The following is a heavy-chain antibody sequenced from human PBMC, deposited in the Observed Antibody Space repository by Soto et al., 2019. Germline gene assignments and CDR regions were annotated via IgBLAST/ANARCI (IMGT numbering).Heavy chain of an antibody. CDR1: GGSISSGGYS. CDR3: ASDHLEGNWFDP. V-gene: IGHV4-30-2*01. Sequence: QLQLQESGSGLVRPSQTLSLTCAVSGGSISSGGYSWNWIRQPPGKGLEWIGYIYHSGSTLYNPSPESRVTISVDKSKDQFSLKLTSVTAAGTAVYYCASDHLEGNWFDPWGQGTLVTVSS. CDR2: IYHSGST. J-gene: IGHJ5*02.